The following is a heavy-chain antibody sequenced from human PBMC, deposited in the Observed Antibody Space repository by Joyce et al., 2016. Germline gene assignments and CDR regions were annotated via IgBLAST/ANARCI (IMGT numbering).Heavy chain of an antibody. V-gene: IGHV1-2*02. CDR1: GYNFTGYY. Sequence: QVQLVQSGADMKKPGASVKVSCKASGYNFTGYYIHWVRQAPGQGLEWMGWINPKSGGTNFTQQFQGRVTMTRDTAISTADMELSRLRSDDTAVYYCATESPGKDAFDTWGQGTMVTVSS. CDR2: INPKSGGT. CDR3: ATESPGKDAFDT. J-gene: IGHJ3*02. D-gene: IGHD3-10*01.